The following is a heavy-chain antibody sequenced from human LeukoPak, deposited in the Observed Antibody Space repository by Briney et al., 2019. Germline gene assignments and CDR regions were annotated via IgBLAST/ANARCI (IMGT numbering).Heavy chain of an antibody. CDR3: ARGQGYDFWSGYFDY. CDR1: GFTFSSYW. D-gene: IGHD3-3*01. CDR2: IKQDGSER. J-gene: IGHJ4*02. Sequence: GGSLRLSCAASGFTFSSYWMSWVRQAPGKGLEWVANIKQDGSERYYVDSVKDRFTISRDNAKNSLYLQMNSLRAEDTAVYYCARGQGYDFWSGYFDYWGQGTLVTVSS. V-gene: IGHV3-7*01.